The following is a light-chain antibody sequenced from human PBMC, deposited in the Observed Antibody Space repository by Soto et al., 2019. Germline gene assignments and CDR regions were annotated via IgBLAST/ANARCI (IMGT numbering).Light chain of an antibody. CDR3: QQYNTWPPIT. CDR1: QSVSSN. J-gene: IGKJ5*01. CDR2: GAS. Sequence: EIVMTQSPATLSVSPGERATLSCRASQSVSSNLAWYQQKPGQAPRLLIFGASTRATGIPARFSGSGSGTEFTLTISSLQSEDFAFYYCQQYNTWPPITFGPGTRLDI. V-gene: IGKV3-15*01.